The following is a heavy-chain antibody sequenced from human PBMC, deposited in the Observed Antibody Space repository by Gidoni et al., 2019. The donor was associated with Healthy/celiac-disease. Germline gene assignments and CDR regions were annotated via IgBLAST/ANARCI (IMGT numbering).Heavy chain of an antibody. CDR1: GGSISSSSYY. CDR3: ARDHGDYVFFDY. V-gene: IGHV4-39*07. D-gene: IGHD4-17*01. Sequence: QLQLQESGPGLVKPSETLSLTCTVSGGSISSSSYYWGWIRPPPGKGLEWIGSIYYSGSTYYNPSLKSRVTISVDTSKNQFSLKLSSVTAADTAVYYCARDHGDYVFFDYWGQGTLVTVSS. CDR2: IYYSGST. J-gene: IGHJ4*02.